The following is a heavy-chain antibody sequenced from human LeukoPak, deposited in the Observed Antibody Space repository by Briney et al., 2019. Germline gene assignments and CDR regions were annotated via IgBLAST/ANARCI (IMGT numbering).Heavy chain of an antibody. J-gene: IGHJ3*02. CDR2: IYYSGST. V-gene: IGHV4-59*01. D-gene: IGHD4-17*01. CDR3: ARSTGLRGDTYDYDGRGDAFDI. Sequence: SETLSLTCTVSGGSISSYYWSWIRQPPGKGLEWIGYIYYSGSTNYNPSLKSRVTISVDTSKNQFSLKLSSVTAADTAVYYCARSTGLRGDTYDYDGRGDAFDIWGQGTMVTVSS. CDR1: GGSISSYY.